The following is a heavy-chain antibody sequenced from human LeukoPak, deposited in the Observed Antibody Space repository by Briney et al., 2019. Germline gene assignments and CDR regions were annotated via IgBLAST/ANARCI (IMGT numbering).Heavy chain of an antibody. CDR2: IIPIFGTA. D-gene: IGHD1-7*01. V-gene: IGHV1-69*13. Sequence: ASVKVSCKASGGTFSSYAISWVQQAPGQGLEWMRGIIPIFGTANYAQKFQGRVTITADESTSTAYMELSSLRSEDTAVYYCAREGLELGPKGWHDAFDIWGQGTMVTVSS. J-gene: IGHJ3*02. CDR3: AREGLELGPKGWHDAFDI. CDR1: GGTFSSYA.